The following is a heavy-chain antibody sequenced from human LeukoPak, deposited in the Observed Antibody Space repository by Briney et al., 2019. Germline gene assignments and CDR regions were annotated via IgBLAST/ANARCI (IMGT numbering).Heavy chain of an antibody. CDR1: GGSISSGGYY. V-gene: IGHV4-31*03. CDR2: IYYSGST. Sequence: SETLSLTCTVSGGSISSGGYYWSWIRQHPGKGLEWIGYIYYSGSTYYNPSLKSRVTISVDTSKNQFSLKLSSVTAADTAVYYCAREPYSSSSGYGMDVWGQGTTVTVSS. J-gene: IGHJ6*02. D-gene: IGHD6-13*01. CDR3: AREPYSSSSGYGMDV.